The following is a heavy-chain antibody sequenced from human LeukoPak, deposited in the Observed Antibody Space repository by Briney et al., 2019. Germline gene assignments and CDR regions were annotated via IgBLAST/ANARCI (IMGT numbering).Heavy chain of an antibody. Sequence: SETLSLTCAVYGGSFSGYYWSWIRQPPGKGLEWIGEINHSGSTNYNPSLKSRVTISVDTSKNQFSLKPSSVTAADTAVYYCARDGGIVGATPAFDIWGQGTMVTVSA. J-gene: IGHJ3*02. V-gene: IGHV4-34*01. D-gene: IGHD1-26*01. CDR2: INHSGST. CDR1: GGSFSGYY. CDR3: ARDGGIVGATPAFDI.